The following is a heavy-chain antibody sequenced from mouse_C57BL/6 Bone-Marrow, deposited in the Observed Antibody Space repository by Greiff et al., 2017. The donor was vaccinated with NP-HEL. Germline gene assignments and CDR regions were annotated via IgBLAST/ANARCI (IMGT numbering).Heavy chain of an antibody. CDR3: AREGSSYLGYYFDY. D-gene: IGHD1-1*01. Sequence: VQLQQPGAELVKPGASVKMSCKASGYTFTSYWITWVKQRPGQGLEWIGDIYPGSGSTNYNEKFKSKATLTVGTSSSTAYMQLSSLTSEDSAVYYCAREGSSYLGYYFDYWGQGTTLTVSS. J-gene: IGHJ2*01. CDR1: GYTFTSYW. V-gene: IGHV1-55*01. CDR2: IYPGSGST.